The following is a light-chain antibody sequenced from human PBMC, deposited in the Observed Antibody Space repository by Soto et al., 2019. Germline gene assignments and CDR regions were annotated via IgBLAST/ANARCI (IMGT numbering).Light chain of an antibody. V-gene: IGKV3-11*01. CDR3: QQDNNWRR. J-gene: IGKJ1*01. CDR1: QSVSTY. CDR2: DAS. Sequence: VLAHSTDAVSLWTVKKAKISCSCSQSVSTYLAWYQQKPGQGPRLLIYDASNRATGIPARFSGSGSGTDFTLTISSLEPEEFAVYYCQQDNNWRRFGYGTMVDIK.